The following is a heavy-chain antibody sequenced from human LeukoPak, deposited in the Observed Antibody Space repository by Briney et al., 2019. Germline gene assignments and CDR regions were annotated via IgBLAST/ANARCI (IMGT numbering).Heavy chain of an antibody. J-gene: IGHJ3*02. V-gene: IGHV1-69*06. CDR2: IIPIFGTA. D-gene: IGHD1-26*01. CDR3: ARDPGGSYYSDAFDI. Sequence: ASVKVSCKASGYIFTSYFMHWVRQAPGQGLEWMGGIIPIFGTANYAQKFQGRVTITADKSTSTAYMELSSLRSEDTAVYYCARDPGGSYYSDAFDIWGQGTMVTVSS. CDR1: GYIFTSYF.